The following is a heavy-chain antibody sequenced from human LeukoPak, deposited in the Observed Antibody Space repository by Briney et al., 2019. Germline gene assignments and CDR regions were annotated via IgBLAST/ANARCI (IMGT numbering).Heavy chain of an antibody. CDR1: GGFISLYY. J-gene: IGHJ4*02. CDR3: AGHGGDGESYSSVFDY. D-gene: IGHD2-21*01. CDR2: IYYSGST. Sequence: SDTLSLTCTVAGGFISLYYWCCIRQPPGRRLGWVRYIYYSGSTNYNPSLNSRVTILVDTSNNQFSLKLRSMTAAAAAVDYCAGHGGDGESYSSVFDYWGQGNLVTVSS. V-gene: IGHV4-59*08.